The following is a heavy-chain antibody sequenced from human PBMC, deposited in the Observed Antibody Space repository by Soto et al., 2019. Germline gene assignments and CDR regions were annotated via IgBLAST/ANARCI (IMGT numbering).Heavy chain of an antibody. CDR2: IIPIFGTA. CDR1: GGTFSSYA. J-gene: IGHJ5*02. CDR3: ARDPRAAAAGTRWFDP. D-gene: IGHD6-13*01. Sequence: QVQLVQSGAEVKKPGSSVKVSCKASGGTFSSYAISWVRQAPGQGLEWMGGIIPIFGTANYAQKFQGRVTITADESTSTAYMELSSLRSEDMAVYYCARDPRAAAAGTRWFDPWGQGTLVTVSS. V-gene: IGHV1-69*01.